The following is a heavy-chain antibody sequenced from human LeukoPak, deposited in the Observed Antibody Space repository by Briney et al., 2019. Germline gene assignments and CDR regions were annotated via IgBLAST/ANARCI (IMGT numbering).Heavy chain of an antibody. CDR2: INPKSGGT. J-gene: IGHJ3*02. CDR3: ARDPYYTDALDI. Sequence: GASVKVSCKASGCTFSGYYMHWVRQAPGQGLEWMGWINPKSGGTNYAQNFQGRITMTGNTSISTGYLELSSLRSDDTALYYCARDPYYTDALDIWGQGTMVTVSS. V-gene: IGHV1-2*02. CDR1: GCTFSGYY. D-gene: IGHD2-21*01.